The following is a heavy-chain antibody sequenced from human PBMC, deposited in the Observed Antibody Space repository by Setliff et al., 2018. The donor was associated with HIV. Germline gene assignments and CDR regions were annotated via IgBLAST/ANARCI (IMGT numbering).Heavy chain of an antibody. CDR3: ARGPIRYSSGVRWFLGVESWYSGIDY. Sequence: ASETLSLTCSVSGGSISGNAWSWIRQPPGKGLEWIGYSSTSGCTNCNPSLESRVTISVDTSKNQVSLKLRSVTAADTAFYYCARGPIRYSSGVRWFLGVESWYSGIDYWGQGTRVTVSS. D-gene: IGHD2-15*01. J-gene: IGHJ4*02. CDR2: SSTSGCT. CDR1: GGSISGNA. V-gene: IGHV4-4*08.